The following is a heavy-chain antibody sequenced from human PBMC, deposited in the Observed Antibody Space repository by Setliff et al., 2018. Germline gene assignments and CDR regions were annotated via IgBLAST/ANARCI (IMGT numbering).Heavy chain of an antibody. J-gene: IGHJ4*02. Sequence: SVKVSCKASGDTFRSYGINWVRQAPGQGLEWMGRIIPVFATTDYAQKFQGRVTITAEESMTTGYLELTGLTSEDTAIYYCARGGMAAANRKGVFEYWGQGTLVTVSS. CDR2: IIPVFATT. D-gene: IGHD6-13*01. V-gene: IGHV1-69*13. CDR1: GDTFRSYG. CDR3: ARGGMAAANRKGVFEY.